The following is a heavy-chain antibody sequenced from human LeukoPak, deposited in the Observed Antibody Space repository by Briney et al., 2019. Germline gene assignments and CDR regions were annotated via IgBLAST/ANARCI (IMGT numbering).Heavy chain of an antibody. Sequence: GSLRLSCAASEFTFSSYGMHWVRQAPGKGLEWVAVIWYDGSNKYYADSVKGRFTISRDNSKNTLYLQMNSLRAEDTAVYYCARMGYCSSTSCYRRGAFDYWGQGTLVTVSS. V-gene: IGHV3-33*01. CDR2: IWYDGSNK. D-gene: IGHD2-2*02. CDR1: EFTFSSYG. CDR3: ARMGYCSSTSCYRRGAFDY. J-gene: IGHJ4*02.